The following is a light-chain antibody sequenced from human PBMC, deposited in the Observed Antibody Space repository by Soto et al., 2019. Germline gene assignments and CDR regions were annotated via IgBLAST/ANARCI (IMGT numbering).Light chain of an antibody. CDR2: DAS. V-gene: IGKV3-11*01. Sequence: PGERATLSCRASQSVSSYFAWYQQKPGQAPRLLIYDASNRATGIPARFSGSGSGTDFTLTISSLESEDFAVYYCLQRSNWPLTFGGGTKVDIK. CDR1: QSVSSY. J-gene: IGKJ4*01. CDR3: LQRSNWPLT.